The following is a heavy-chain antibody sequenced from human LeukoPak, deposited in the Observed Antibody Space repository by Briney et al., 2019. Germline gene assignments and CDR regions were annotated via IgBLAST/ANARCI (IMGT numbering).Heavy chain of an antibody. D-gene: IGHD2-21*01. V-gene: IGHV3-74*01. J-gene: IGHJ4*02. Sequence: GGSLTLSCAVSGFTFSSYWMYWVRQAPGQGMVWVSRMNSDGRSTSYADSAKGRFIIFRDNTKNKLYLQMNSPRADASAGCYYLRDALGDRGSYFDYWGQGTPVTVSS. CDR3: LRDALGDRGSYFDY. CDR1: GFTFSSYW. CDR2: MNSDGRST.